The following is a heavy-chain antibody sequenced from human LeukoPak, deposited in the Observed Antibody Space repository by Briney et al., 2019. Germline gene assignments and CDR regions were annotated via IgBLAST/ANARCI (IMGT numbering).Heavy chain of an antibody. CDR2: IVVGSGNT. CDR1: GFTFTSSA. CDR3: AANSKYYDILTGYYNYYYYGMDV. D-gene: IGHD3-9*01. V-gene: IGHV1-58*02. J-gene: IGHJ6*02. Sequence: ASVKVSCKASGFTFTSSAMQWVRQARGQRLEWIGWIVVGSGNTNYAQKFQERVTITRDMSTSTAYMELSSLRSEDTAVYYCAANSKYYDILTGYYNYYYYGMDVWGQGTTVTVSS.